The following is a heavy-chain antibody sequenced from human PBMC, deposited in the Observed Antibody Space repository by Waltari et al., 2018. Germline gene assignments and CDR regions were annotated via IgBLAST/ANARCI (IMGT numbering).Heavy chain of an antibody. V-gene: IGHV4-59*01. CDR1: GGSISSYY. D-gene: IGHD2-8*02. CDR3: ARLLGYCTGGVCYDAFDI. Sequence: QVQLQESGPGLVKPSETLSLTCTVSGGSISSYYWSWLRQPPGQGLEWLGSLYYSGSTNYNPARKSRVTISVDTSKNQFSLKLSSVTAADTAVYYCARLLGYCTGGVCYDAFDIWGQGTMVTVSS. J-gene: IGHJ3*02. CDR2: LYYSGST.